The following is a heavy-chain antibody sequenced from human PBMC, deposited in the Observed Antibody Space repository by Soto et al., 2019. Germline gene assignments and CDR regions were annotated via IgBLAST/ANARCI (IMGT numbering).Heavy chain of an antibody. Sequence: EVQLVESGGGLVKPGGSLRLSCAASGFTFSSYSMNWVRQAPGKGLEWVSSISSSSSYIYYADSVKGRFTISRDNAKNSRYLQMNGLRAEDTAVYYGAREVPKYSGYDFDYWGQGTLVTVSS. D-gene: IGHD5-12*01. J-gene: IGHJ4*02. CDR1: GFTFSSYS. CDR3: AREVPKYSGYDFDY. V-gene: IGHV3-21*01. CDR2: ISSSSSYI.